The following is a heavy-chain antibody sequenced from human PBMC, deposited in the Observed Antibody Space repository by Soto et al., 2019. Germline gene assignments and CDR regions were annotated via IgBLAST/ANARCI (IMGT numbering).Heavy chain of an antibody. V-gene: IGHV2-5*02. CDR1: GFSLSTSAVG. Sequence: ASGPTLVNPTQTLTLTCTFSGFSLSTSAVGVGWIRQPPGKALEWLAFIYWDDDKRYSPSLKSSLAITKDTSKNQVVLAMTNMDPVDTATYYCAHLVVAGLTNYFDYWGQGTRVTVSS. J-gene: IGHJ4*02. D-gene: IGHD2-15*01. CDR2: IYWDDDK. CDR3: AHLVVAGLTNYFDY.